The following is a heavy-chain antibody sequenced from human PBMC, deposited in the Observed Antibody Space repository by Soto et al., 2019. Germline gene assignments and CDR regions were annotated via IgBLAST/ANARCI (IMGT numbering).Heavy chain of an antibody. D-gene: IGHD4-17*01. Sequence: EVQLVESGGGLVKPGGSLRLSCAASGFTFSSYSMNWVRQAPGKGLEWVSSISSSSSYIYYADSVKGRFTISRDNAKNSLYLQMNSLRAEDTAVYYCASYGDYEDSAFDIWGQGTMVTVSS. V-gene: IGHV3-21*01. J-gene: IGHJ3*02. CDR2: ISSSSSYI. CDR1: GFTFSSYS. CDR3: ASYGDYEDSAFDI.